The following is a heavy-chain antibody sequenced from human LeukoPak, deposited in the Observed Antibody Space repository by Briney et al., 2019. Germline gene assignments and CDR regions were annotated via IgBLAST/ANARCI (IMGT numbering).Heavy chain of an antibody. J-gene: IGHJ4*02. V-gene: IGHV3-53*01. D-gene: IGHD4-23*01. CDR2: IYSGGNT. Sequence: SGGSLRLSCAASGFAVSSNYMSWVRQAPGKGLECVSVIYSGGNTFYADSVQGRFTISRDDSKNTLYLQMNSLRAEDTAVYFCARARGNSEFDCWGQGTLVTVSS. CDR3: ARARGNSEFDC. CDR1: GFAVSSNY.